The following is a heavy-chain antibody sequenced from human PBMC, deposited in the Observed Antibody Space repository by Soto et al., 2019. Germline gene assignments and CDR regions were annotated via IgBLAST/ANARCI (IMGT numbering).Heavy chain of an antibody. CDR2: IRSKAYGGTT. V-gene: IGHV3-49*03. CDR1: GFTFSDYA. Sequence: GGSLRLSCTTSGFTFSDYAMSWFRQAPGKGLEWVGFIRSKAYGGTTEYAASVKGRFTFSRDDSKSIAYLQMNSLKTEDTAVYYCTRGREWELLLSHYWGQGTLVTVSA. D-gene: IGHD1-26*01. J-gene: IGHJ4*02. CDR3: TRGREWELLLSHY.